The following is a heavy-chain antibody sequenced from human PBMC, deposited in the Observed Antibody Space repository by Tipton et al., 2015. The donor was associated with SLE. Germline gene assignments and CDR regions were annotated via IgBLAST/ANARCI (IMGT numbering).Heavy chain of an antibody. Sequence: TLSLTCTVSGGSISSHYWSWIRQHPGKGLEWIGYIYYSGSTYYNPSLKSRVTISVDTSKNQFSLKLSSVTAADTAVYYCARAAHNNWGSLYYFDYWGQGTLATVSS. CDR1: GGSISSHY. V-gene: IGHV4-31*03. CDR3: ARAAHNNWGSLYYFDY. D-gene: IGHD7-27*01. CDR2: IYYSGST. J-gene: IGHJ4*02.